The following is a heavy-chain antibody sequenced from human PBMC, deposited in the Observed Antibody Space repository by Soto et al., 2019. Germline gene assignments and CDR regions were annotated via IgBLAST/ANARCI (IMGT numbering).Heavy chain of an antibody. CDR3: AKDGRIAAAGNYYYYGMDV. V-gene: IGHV3-30*18. D-gene: IGHD6-13*01. J-gene: IGHJ6*02. Sequence: GGSLRLSCAASGFTFSSYGMHWVRQAPGKGLEWVAVISYDGSNKYYADSVKGRFTISRDNSKNTLYLQMNSLRAEDTAVYYCAKDGRIAAAGNYYYYGMDVWGQGTTVTVSS. CDR1: GFTFSSYG. CDR2: ISYDGSNK.